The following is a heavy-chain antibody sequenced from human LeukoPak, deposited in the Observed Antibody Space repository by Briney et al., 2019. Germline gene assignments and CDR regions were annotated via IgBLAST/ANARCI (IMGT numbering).Heavy chain of an antibody. Sequence: ASVKVSCKASGYTFTGYYMHWVRQAPGQGLEWMGWINPNSGGTNYAQKFQGRVTMTRDTSISTAYMELSRLRSDDTAVYYCAREDLVRATFYGMDVWGQGTTVTVSS. CDR2: INPNSGGT. J-gene: IGHJ6*02. CDR3: AREDLVRATFYGMDV. V-gene: IGHV1-2*02. D-gene: IGHD1-26*01. CDR1: GYTFTGYY.